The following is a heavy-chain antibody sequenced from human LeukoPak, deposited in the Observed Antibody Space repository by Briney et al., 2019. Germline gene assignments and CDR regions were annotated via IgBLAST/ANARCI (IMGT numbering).Heavy chain of an antibody. V-gene: IGHV3-30*04. Sequence: GGSLRLSCAASGFTFSKYAMHWVRQAPGKGLEWVALISYDGSVEKNAASVKGRFTISRDNSKNTLYLQMNSLRTEDTAVYYCARALGSSWDSSLDSWGQGTLVPVSS. CDR1: GFTFSKYA. CDR2: ISYDGSVE. CDR3: ARALGSSWDSSLDS. D-gene: IGHD6-13*01. J-gene: IGHJ4*02.